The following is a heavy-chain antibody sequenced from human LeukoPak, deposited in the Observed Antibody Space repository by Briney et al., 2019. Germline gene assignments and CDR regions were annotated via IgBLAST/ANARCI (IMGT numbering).Heavy chain of an antibody. CDR3: ARTYSSSSGQFDY. Sequence: SETLSLTCTVSGGSISSSSYYRGWIRQPPGKGLEWIGSIYYSGSTYYNPSLKSRVTISVDTSKNQFSLKLSSVTAADTAVYYCARTYSSSSGQFDYWGQGTLVTVSS. CDR1: GGSISSSSYY. CDR2: IYYSGST. V-gene: IGHV4-39*01. D-gene: IGHD6-6*01. J-gene: IGHJ4*02.